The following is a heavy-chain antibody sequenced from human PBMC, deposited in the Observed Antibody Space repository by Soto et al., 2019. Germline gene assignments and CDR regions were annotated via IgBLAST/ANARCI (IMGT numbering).Heavy chain of an antibody. CDR1: GYSVTSYY. Sequence: GASVKVSCKASGYSVTSYYMHGVRQAPGQGLAWMGIINPTSGSTTYAQKFQGRVTMTRDTSTSTVYMELTSLTAGDTAVYYCAIAGIAYCSSTTCYLYYYVMDVWGQGTTVPVSS. V-gene: IGHV1-46*01. CDR3: AIAGIAYCSSTTCYLYYYVMDV. J-gene: IGHJ6*02. CDR2: INPTSGST. D-gene: IGHD2-2*01.